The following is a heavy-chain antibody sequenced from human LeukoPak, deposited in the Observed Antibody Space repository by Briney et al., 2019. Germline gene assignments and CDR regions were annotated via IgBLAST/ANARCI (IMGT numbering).Heavy chain of an antibody. Sequence: ASVKVSCKASGYTFNGYYMHWVRQAPGQGPEWMGWINPNSGGTNYAQKFQGRVTMTRDTSISTAYMELSRLRSDDTAVYYCARVPTNMVRGVRVPDYWGQGTLVTVSS. D-gene: IGHD3-10*01. CDR1: GYTFNGYY. CDR2: INPNSGGT. V-gene: IGHV1-2*02. J-gene: IGHJ4*02. CDR3: ARVPTNMVRGVRVPDY.